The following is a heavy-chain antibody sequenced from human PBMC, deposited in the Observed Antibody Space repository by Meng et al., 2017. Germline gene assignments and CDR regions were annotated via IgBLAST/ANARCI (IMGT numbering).Heavy chain of an antibody. Sequence: QVRRVQSGAGGKKPGASVKVSCKASGYTFPAYWLHWVRRAPGQGLEWMGRINPKSGDTHYAQRFQGRVTMTGDTSISTAYMELSGLRSDDTAMYYCARDEDISAAGKLFGDYWGQGTLVAVSS. CDR1: GYTFPAYW. CDR2: INPKSGDT. J-gene: IGHJ4*02. D-gene: IGHD6-13*01. CDR3: ARDEDISAAGKLFGDY. V-gene: IGHV1-2*06.